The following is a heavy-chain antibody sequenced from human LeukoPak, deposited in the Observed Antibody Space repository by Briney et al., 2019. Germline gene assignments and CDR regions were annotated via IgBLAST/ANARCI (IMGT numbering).Heavy chain of an antibody. Sequence: PGGSLRLSCAASGFTSSRSEMNWVRQAPGKGLEWVSYISSSGSTIYYADSVKGRFTISRDNAKNSLDLQMNSLRAEDTAVYYCARAGYSSSWYEGAYDYWGQGTLVTVSS. CDR1: GFTSSRSE. D-gene: IGHD6-13*01. J-gene: IGHJ4*02. CDR2: ISSSGSTI. CDR3: ARAGYSSSWYEGAYDY. V-gene: IGHV3-48*03.